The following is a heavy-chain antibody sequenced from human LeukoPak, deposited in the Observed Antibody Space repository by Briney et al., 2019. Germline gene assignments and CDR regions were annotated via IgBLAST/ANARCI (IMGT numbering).Heavy chain of an antibody. CDR3: ARGTGGYSYGYLQTD. CDR1: GGSFSGYY. Sequence: SETLSLTCAVYGGSFSGYYWSWIRQPPGKGLEWIGEINHSGSTNYNPSLKSRVTISVDTSKNQFSLKLSSVTAADTAVYYCARGTGGYSYGYLQTDWGHGTLVTVSS. J-gene: IGHJ4*01. D-gene: IGHD5-18*01. CDR2: INHSGST. V-gene: IGHV4-34*01.